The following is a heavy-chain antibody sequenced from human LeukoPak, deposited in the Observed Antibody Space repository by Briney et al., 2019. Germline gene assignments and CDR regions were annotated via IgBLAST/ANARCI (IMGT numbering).Heavy chain of an antibody. Sequence: GGSLRLSCAASGFTFSSDSMNWVRQAPGKGLEWVSYISSSSSTIYYADSVKGRFTISRDNAKDSLYLQMNSLRAEDTAVYYCARVYSGYEHYFDYWGQGTLVTVSS. D-gene: IGHD5-12*01. CDR3: ARVYSGYEHYFDY. V-gene: IGHV3-48*01. J-gene: IGHJ4*02. CDR1: GFTFSSDS. CDR2: ISSSSSTI.